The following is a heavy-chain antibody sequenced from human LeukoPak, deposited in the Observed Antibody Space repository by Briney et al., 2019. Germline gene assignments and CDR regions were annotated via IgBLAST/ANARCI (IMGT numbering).Heavy chain of an antibody. Sequence: PSQTLSLTCTVSGGSISSGSYYWSWIRQPAGKGLEWIGRIYTSGSTNYNPSLKSRVTISVDTSKNQLSLNLSSVTAADTAVYYCARLEEYSSSWDYWGQGTLVTVSS. J-gene: IGHJ4*02. CDR2: IYTSGST. V-gene: IGHV4-61*02. CDR1: GGSISSGSYY. CDR3: ARLEEYSSSWDY. D-gene: IGHD6-6*01.